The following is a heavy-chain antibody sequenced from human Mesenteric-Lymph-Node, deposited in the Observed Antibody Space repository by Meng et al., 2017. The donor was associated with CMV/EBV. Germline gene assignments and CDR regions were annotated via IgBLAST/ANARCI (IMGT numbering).Heavy chain of an antibody. CDR1: GIIVRSNY. V-gene: IGHV3-53*01. CDR2: IYTAGGT. J-gene: IGHJ3*02. D-gene: IGHD3-3*01. Sequence: GESLKISCAASGIIVRSNYMVWVRQAPGKGLEWVSVIYTAGGTHYADSVKGQFTISRDNAKNSLYLQMNSLRAEDTAVYYCARVSWLRFLEWAGVGAFDIWGQGTMVTVSS. CDR3: ARVSWLRFLEWAGVGAFDI.